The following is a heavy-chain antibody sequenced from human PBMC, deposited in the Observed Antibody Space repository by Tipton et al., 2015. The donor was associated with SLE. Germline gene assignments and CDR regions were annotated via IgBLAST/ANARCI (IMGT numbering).Heavy chain of an antibody. Sequence: TLSLTCAVYGGSFSGYYWSWIRQPPGKGLEWIGEINHSGSTNYNPSLKSRVTISLDKSNNHFSLRLSSLTAADTAVYYCARGPDYSNYYFYRMDVWGQGTTVTVSS. CDR3: ARGPDYSNYYFYRMDV. D-gene: IGHD4-11*01. CDR2: INHSGST. CDR1: GGSFSGYY. J-gene: IGHJ6*02. V-gene: IGHV4-34*01.